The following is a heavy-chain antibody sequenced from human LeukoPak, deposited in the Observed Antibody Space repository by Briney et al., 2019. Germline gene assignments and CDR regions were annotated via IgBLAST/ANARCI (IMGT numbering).Heavy chain of an antibody. J-gene: IGHJ4*02. V-gene: IGHV5-51*01. Sequence: GESLKISCKGSGYSFTSYWIGWVRQMPGKVLEWMGIIYPGDSDTRYSPSFQGQVTISADKSISTAYLQWSSLKATDTAMYYCARADSSSWSHFDYWGQGTLVTVSS. CDR2: IYPGDSDT. CDR1: GYSFTSYW. CDR3: ARADSSSWSHFDY. D-gene: IGHD6-13*01.